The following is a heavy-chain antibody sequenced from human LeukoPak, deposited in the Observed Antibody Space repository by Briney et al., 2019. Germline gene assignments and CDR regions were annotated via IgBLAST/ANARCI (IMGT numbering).Heavy chain of an antibody. CDR1: GFTFSSYA. V-gene: IGHV3-23*01. CDR3: AKDLYYYDSSGPEGNAFDI. J-gene: IGHJ3*02. CDR2: ISGSGGST. D-gene: IGHD3-22*01. Sequence: GGSLRLSCAASGFTFSSYAMSWVRQAPGKGLEWVSAISGSGGSTYYADSVKGRFTISRDNSKNTLYLQMNSLRAEDTAVYYCAKDLYYYDSSGPEGNAFDIWGQGTMVTVSS.